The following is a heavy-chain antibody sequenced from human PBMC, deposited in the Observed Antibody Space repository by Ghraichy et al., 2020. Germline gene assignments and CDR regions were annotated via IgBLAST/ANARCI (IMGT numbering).Heavy chain of an antibody. CDR3: TTEGKWELPGRSYYYYAMDV. D-gene: IGHD1-26*01. Sequence: GGSLRLSCAASGFTFSSYAMSWVRQAPGKGLEWVSAISGNGGSTYYADSVKGRFTISRDNSKNTLFLQMNSLRAEDTAVFYCTTEGKWELPGRSYYYYAMDVWGQGTTVTVSS. J-gene: IGHJ6*02. V-gene: IGHV3-23*01. CDR2: ISGNGGST. CDR1: GFTFSSYA.